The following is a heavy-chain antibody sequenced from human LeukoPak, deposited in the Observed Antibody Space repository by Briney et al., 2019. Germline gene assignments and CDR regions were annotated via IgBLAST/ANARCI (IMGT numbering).Heavy chain of an antibody. V-gene: IGHV4-28*03. CDR3: ARENTMVRGAFDAFDV. Sequence: SDTLSLTCAVSGYSISTSNWWGWIRQPPGKGLEWIGYIYYSGSTYYNPSLKSRGTMSVDTSKNQFSLKLSSVTAVDTAVYYCARENTMVRGAFDAFDVWGQGTMVTVSS. D-gene: IGHD3-10*01. CDR2: IYYSGST. CDR1: GYSISTSNW. J-gene: IGHJ3*01.